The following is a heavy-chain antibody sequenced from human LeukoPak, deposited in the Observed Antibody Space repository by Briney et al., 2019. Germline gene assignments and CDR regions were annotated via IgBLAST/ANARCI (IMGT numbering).Heavy chain of an antibody. CDR1: GGSFSGYY. CDR3: ARQGRRDY. Sequence: SETLSLTCAVYGGSFSGYYWSWTRQPPGKGLEWIGEINHSGSTNYNPSLKSRVTISVDTSKNQFSLKLSSVTAADTAVYYCARQGRRDYWGQGTLVTVSS. V-gene: IGHV4-34*01. CDR2: INHSGST. J-gene: IGHJ4*02.